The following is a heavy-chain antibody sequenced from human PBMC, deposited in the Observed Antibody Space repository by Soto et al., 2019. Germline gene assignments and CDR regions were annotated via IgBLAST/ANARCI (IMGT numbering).Heavy chain of an antibody. CDR2: IIPILGIA. Sequence: QVQLVQSGAEVKKPGSSVKVSCKASGGTFSSYTISWVRQAPGQGLEWMGRIIPILGIANYAQKFQGRVTITADKSTSTAYRELSSLRSEDTAVYYCARGDGGYDGGEDYWGQGTLVTVSS. J-gene: IGHJ4*02. CDR3: ARGDGGYDGGEDY. D-gene: IGHD5-12*01. V-gene: IGHV1-69*02. CDR1: GGTFSSYT.